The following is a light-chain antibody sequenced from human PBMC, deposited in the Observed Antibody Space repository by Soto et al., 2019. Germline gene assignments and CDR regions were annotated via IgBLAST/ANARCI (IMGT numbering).Light chain of an antibody. J-gene: IGKJ1*01. Sequence: EIVMTQSPATLSVSPGERATLSCRASQSVSSNLAWYQQKPGHAPRLLIYGASTRATGIPARFSGSGSGTEFTLTISSLQSEDFAVYYCQQYTNWHRTFGQGTKVDIK. V-gene: IGKV3D-15*01. CDR1: QSVSSN. CDR2: GAS. CDR3: QQYTNWHRT.